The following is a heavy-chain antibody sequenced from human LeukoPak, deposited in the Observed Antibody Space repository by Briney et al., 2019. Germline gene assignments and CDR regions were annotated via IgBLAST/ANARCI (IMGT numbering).Heavy chain of an antibody. CDR2: ISGSGGST. CDR1: GFTFSSYA. CDR3: AKVPARDDYGDYVYDAFDI. J-gene: IGHJ3*02. D-gene: IGHD4-17*01. V-gene: IGHV3-23*01. Sequence: PGGSLRLSCAASGFTFSSYAMSWVRQAPGKGLEWVSAISGSGGSTYYADSVKGRFTISRDNSKNTLYLQMNSLRAEDTAVYYCAKVPARDDYGDYVYDAFDIWGQGTMVTVSS.